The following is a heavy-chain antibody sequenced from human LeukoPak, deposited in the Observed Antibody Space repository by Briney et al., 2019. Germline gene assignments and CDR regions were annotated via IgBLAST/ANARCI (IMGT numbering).Heavy chain of an antibody. J-gene: IGHJ5*02. CDR1: GGSISSSSYY. D-gene: IGHD5-24*01. Sequence: SETLSLTCTVSGGSISSSSYYWGWIRQPPGKGLEWIGSIYYSGSTYYNPSLKSRVTISVDTSKNQFSLKLSSVTAADTAVYYCASSNRRGGNWFDPWGQGTLVTVSS. CDR3: ASSNRRGGNWFDP. V-gene: IGHV4-39*01. CDR2: IYYSGST.